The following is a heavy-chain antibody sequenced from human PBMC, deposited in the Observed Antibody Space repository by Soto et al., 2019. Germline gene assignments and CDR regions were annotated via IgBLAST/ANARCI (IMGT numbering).Heavy chain of an antibody. D-gene: IGHD6-13*01. Sequence: GGSLKLSCEASVFTFSSYWMTWVRQAPGKGLEWVSAISGSGGSTYYADSVKGRFTISRDNSKNTLYLQMNSLRAEDTAVYYRAKVLAAPIWGQGTMVTVSS. CDR3: AKVLAAPI. CDR1: VFTFSSYW. CDR2: ISGSGGST. J-gene: IGHJ3*02. V-gene: IGHV3-23*01.